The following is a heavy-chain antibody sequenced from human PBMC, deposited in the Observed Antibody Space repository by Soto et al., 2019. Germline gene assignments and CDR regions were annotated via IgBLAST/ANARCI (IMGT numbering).Heavy chain of an antibody. V-gene: IGHV3-23*01. J-gene: IGHJ4*02. CDR2: VSSSGVVT. CDR1: GFTFSSFP. D-gene: IGHD2-15*01. CDR3: TKRGYCSGGICYAFDY. Sequence: VGSLRLSCAVSGFTFSSFPMSWVRQAPGKGLEWVSSVSSSGVVTHYADSVRGRFTISRDNSKNTVYLQMNSLRAEDTALYYCTKRGYCSGGICYAFDYWGQGTLVTVSS.